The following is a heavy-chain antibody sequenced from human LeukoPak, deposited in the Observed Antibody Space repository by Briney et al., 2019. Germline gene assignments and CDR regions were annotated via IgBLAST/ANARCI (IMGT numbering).Heavy chain of an antibody. V-gene: IGHV4-59*01. CDR2: IYYSGST. Sequence: SETLSLTCTVSGGSISSYYWSWIRQPPGKGLEWIGYIYYSGSTNYNPSLKSRVTISVDTSKSQFSLKLSSVTAADTAVYYCARDRYSGYDFYYGMDVWGQGTTVTVSS. J-gene: IGHJ6*02. CDR1: GGSISSYY. D-gene: IGHD5-12*01. CDR3: ARDRYSGYDFYYGMDV.